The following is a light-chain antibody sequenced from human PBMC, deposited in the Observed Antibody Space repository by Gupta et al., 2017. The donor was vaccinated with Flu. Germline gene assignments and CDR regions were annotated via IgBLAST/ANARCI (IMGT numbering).Light chain of an antibody. J-gene: IGLJ2*01. CDR2: KSP. CDR1: NFWNKF. CDR3: QTGDRPVVI. Sequence: SSDLTLTPSVSVFPGQTATITCSGQNFWNKFVPWYDARPGQSPVLVIYKSPERPSGSPARFSGSNSEATATLTLSETQAKDEGDYYCQTGDRPVVIFGGGTKLTVL. V-gene: IGLV3-1*01.